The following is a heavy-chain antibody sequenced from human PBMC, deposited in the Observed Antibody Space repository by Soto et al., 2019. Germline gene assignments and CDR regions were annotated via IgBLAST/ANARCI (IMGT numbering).Heavy chain of an antibody. Sequence: SETLSLTCSISGDSMTHHYWTWIRQHPGKGLEWIGYIYYSGSTNYNPSLKSRVTIAIDTSKNQLSLKLNSVTAADTAVYYCAKGIGGYYYWGQGTLVTVSS. CDR1: GDSMTHHY. D-gene: IGHD6-19*01. J-gene: IGHJ4*02. CDR2: IYYSGST. V-gene: IGHV4-59*11. CDR3: AKGIGGYYY.